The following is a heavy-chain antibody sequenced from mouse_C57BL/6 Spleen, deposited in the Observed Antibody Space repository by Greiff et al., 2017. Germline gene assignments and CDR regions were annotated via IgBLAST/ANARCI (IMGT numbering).Heavy chain of an antibody. J-gene: IGHJ3*01. Sequence: VKLMESGAELARPGASVKLSCKASGYTFTSYGISWVKQRPGQGLEWIGEIYPRSGNTYYNEKFKGKATLTADKSSSTAYMELRSLTSEDSAVXFCARYPYGNYGAWFAYWGQGTLVTVSA. CDR1: GYTFTSYG. CDR2: IYPRSGNT. D-gene: IGHD2-1*01. V-gene: IGHV1-81*01. CDR3: ARYPYGNYGAWFAY.